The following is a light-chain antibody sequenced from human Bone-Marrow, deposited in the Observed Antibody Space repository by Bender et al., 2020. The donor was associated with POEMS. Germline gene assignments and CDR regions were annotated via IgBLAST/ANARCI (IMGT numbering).Light chain of an antibody. CDR1: SSNTGSGYD. CDR2: GYN. Sequence: QSVLTQPPSVSGAPGQRVTISCTGSSSNTGSGYDINWYQHLPGTAPKLLIYGYNNRPSGVPDRFSGSKSGTSASLAITGLQAEDEGDYYCASWDDSLNGQVFGTGTKVTVL. V-gene: IGLV1-40*01. J-gene: IGLJ1*01. CDR3: ASWDDSLNGQV.